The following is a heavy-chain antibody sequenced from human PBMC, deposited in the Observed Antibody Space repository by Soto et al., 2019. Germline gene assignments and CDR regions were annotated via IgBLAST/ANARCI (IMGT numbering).Heavy chain of an antibody. CDR3: ATQRRVGYCSGGSCYSYAFDI. V-gene: IGHV3-64*01. CDR2: ISSNGGST. Sequence: GGSPRLSCAASGFTFSSYAMHWVRQAPGKGLEYVSAISSNGGSTYYANSVKGRFTISRDNSKNTLYLQMGSLRAEDMAVYYCATQRRVGYCSGGSCYSYAFDIWGQGTMVTVSS. J-gene: IGHJ3*02. CDR1: GFTFSSYA. D-gene: IGHD2-15*01.